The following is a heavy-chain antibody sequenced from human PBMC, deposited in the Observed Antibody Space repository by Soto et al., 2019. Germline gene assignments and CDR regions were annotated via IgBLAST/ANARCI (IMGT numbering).Heavy chain of an antibody. J-gene: IGHJ3*02. V-gene: IGHV3-30-3*01. Sequence: QVQLVESGGGVVQPGRSLRLSCAASGFTFSSYAMHWVRQAPGKGLEWVAVISYDGSNKYYADSVKGRFTISRDNSKNPLYLQMNRLRAEDTAVYYCARTWWELEGHAFDIWGQGTMVTVSS. CDR3: ARTWWELEGHAFDI. D-gene: IGHD1-26*01. CDR1: GFTFSSYA. CDR2: ISYDGSNK.